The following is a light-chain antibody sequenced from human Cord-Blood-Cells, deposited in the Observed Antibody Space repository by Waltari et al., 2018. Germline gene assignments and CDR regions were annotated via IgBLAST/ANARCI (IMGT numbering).Light chain of an antibody. J-gene: IGLJ2*01. CDR3: CSYAGSSNVV. V-gene: IGLV2-23*01. Sequence: QPALTQPASVSGSPGQSITISCTGTSSDVGSYNLVSWYQQHPGKAPKLMIYEGSKRPSGVSNRFSGSKSGNTASLTISGLQAEDEADYYCCSYAGSSNVVFGGGTKLTVL. CDR1: SSDVGSYNL. CDR2: EGS.